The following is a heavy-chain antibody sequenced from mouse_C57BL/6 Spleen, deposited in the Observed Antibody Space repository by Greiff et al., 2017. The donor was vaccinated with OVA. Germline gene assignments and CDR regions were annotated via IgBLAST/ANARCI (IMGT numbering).Heavy chain of an antibody. CDR1: GYTFTSYW. Sequence: VQLQQPGAELVKPGASVKLSCKASGYTFTSYWMQWVKQRPGQGLEWIGEIDPSDSYTNYNQKFKGKATLTVDTSSSTAYMQLSSLTSEDSAVYYCAGYYAMDYWGQGTSVTVSS. J-gene: IGHJ4*01. CDR3: AGYYAMDY. CDR2: IDPSDSYT. V-gene: IGHV1-50*01.